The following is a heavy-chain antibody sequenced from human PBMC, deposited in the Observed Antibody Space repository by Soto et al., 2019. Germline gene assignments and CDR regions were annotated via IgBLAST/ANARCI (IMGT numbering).Heavy chain of an antibody. J-gene: IGHJ5*02. CDR1: GFTFTSHA. CDR2: ISYDGSTK. V-gene: IGHV3-30-3*01. Sequence: PGGSLRLSCAASGFTFTSHAMNWVRQAPGKGLEWVAIISYDGSTKYYADSVKGRFTISRDNANNTVYLHLNSLRGEDTAVYYCARAQSSTVITSTHFDPWGQGTLVTVSS. CDR3: ARAQSSTVITSTHFDP. D-gene: IGHD4-17*01.